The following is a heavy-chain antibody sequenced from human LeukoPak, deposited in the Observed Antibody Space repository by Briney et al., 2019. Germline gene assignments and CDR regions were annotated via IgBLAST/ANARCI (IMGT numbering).Heavy chain of an antibody. CDR2: ISYDGSNK. CDR3: ARDVPYDSSGFGHY. CDR1: GFTFSSYA. V-gene: IGHV3-30*04. D-gene: IGHD3-22*01. Sequence: GRSLRLSCAASGFTFSSYAMHWVGQAPGKGLEWVAVISYDGSNKYYADSVKGRFTISRDNSKNTLYLQMNSLRAEDTAVYYCARDVPYDSSGFGHYWGQGTLVTVSS. J-gene: IGHJ4*02.